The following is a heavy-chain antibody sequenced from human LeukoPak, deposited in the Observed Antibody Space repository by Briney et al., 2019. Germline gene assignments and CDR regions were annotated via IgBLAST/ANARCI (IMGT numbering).Heavy chain of an antibody. Sequence: ASVKVSCKASGYTFTSYGISWVRQAPGQGLEWMGWISAYNGNTNYAQKLQGRVTMTEDTSTDTAYMKLSSLRSEDTAVYYCATVRPTKYYYDSSGYFDYWGQGTLVTVSS. D-gene: IGHD3-22*01. CDR3: ATVRPTKYYYDSSGYFDY. CDR1: GYTFTSYG. CDR2: ISAYNGNT. J-gene: IGHJ4*02. V-gene: IGHV1-18*01.